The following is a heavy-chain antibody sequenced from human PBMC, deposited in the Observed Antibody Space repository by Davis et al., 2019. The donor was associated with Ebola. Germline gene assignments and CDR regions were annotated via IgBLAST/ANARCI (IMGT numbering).Heavy chain of an antibody. Sequence: SLKISCAASGFTFDDYAMHWVRQAPGKGLEWVSGISWNSGSIGYADSVKGRFTISRDNAKNSLFLQMDNLRAEDTAVYYCAREDSSEAFDYWGQGTLVTVSS. CDR2: ISWNSGSI. J-gene: IGHJ4*02. CDR3: AREDSSEAFDY. D-gene: IGHD4-11*01. V-gene: IGHV3-9*01. CDR1: GFTFDDYA.